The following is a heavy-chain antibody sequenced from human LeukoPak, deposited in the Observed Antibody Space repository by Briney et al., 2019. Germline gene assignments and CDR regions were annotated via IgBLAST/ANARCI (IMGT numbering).Heavy chain of an antibody. Sequence: SETLSLTCTVPGGSISSYYWSWIRQTPGKGLEWIGDIYYSGSTNYNPSLKSRVTISVDTSKNQFSVKLSSVTAADTAVYYCARHTDIAPLSSLKYWGQGTLVTVSS. CDR1: GGSISSYY. D-gene: IGHD6-13*01. V-gene: IGHV4-59*08. CDR3: ARHTDIAPLSSLKY. J-gene: IGHJ4*02. CDR2: IYYSGST.